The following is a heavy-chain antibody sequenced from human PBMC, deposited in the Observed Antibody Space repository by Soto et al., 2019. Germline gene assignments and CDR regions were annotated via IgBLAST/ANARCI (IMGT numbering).Heavy chain of an antibody. V-gene: IGHV4-4*02. CDR1: GGSISSSNW. CDR3: ARFCGGTSCYVEGFDP. J-gene: IGHJ5*02. CDR2: IYHSGST. D-gene: IGHD2-2*01. Sequence: PSETLSLTCAVSGGSISSSNWWSWVRQPPGKGLEWIGEIYHSGSTNYNPSLKSRVTISVDKSKNQFSLKLSSVTAADTAVFFCARFCGGTSCYVEGFDPGGQGPLVPVSS.